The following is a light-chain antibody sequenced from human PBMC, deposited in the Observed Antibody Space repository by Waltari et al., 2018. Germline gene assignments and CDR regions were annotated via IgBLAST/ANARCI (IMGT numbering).Light chain of an antibody. V-gene: IGKV1-12*01. CDR2: SAS. CDR3: QQAYSFPLT. CDR1: QGISSC. Sequence: DIQMTQSPSSLSASVGDRVTITCRASQGISSCLAWYQQKPGKAPELLIYSASSFQSRVPSRFSGSGSGTDFTLTISSLQPEDFATYYCQQAYSFPLTFGGGTKVEIK. J-gene: IGKJ4*01.